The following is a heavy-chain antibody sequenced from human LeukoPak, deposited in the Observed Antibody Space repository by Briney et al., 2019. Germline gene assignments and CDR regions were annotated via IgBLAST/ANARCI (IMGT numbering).Heavy chain of an antibody. Sequence: GGSLRLSCAASGFTFKSYSMTWVRQAPGKGLEWVSLINWDGGSRYYAASVKGRFTVSRDNSKNSLYLQMNSLRTEDTALYYCAKGDVDSPMNFYHWGQGTLVTVSS. J-gene: IGHJ4*02. D-gene: IGHD5-18*01. CDR1: GFTFKSYS. V-gene: IGHV3-43*01. CDR3: AKGDVDSPMNFYH. CDR2: INWDGGSR.